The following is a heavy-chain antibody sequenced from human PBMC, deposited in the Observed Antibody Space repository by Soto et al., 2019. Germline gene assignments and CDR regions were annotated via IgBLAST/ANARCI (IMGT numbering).Heavy chain of an antibody. CDR2: IIPIFGTT. Sequence: QVQLVQSGAEVKKPGSSVKVSCKASGGTFSSYTMSWVRQAPGQGLEWMGGIIPIFGTTKYAQNFQGRVTITADESTSTAYMELSSLRSEDTAVYYCARDGLHSTDQNWFDPWGQGTLVIVSS. CDR3: ARDGLHSTDQNWFDP. D-gene: IGHD6-13*01. CDR1: GGTFSSYT. J-gene: IGHJ5*02. V-gene: IGHV1-69*01.